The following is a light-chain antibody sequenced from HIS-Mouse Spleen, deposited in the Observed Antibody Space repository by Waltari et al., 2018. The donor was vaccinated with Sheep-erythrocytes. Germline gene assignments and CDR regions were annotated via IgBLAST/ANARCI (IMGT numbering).Light chain of an antibody. J-gene: IGLJ2*01. CDR2: EVS. Sequence: QSALTQPASVSGSPGQSITISCTRTSSDVGGYNYVSWYQQHPGKAPQLMIYEVSNRPSGVSNRFSGSKSGSTASLTISGLQAEDEADYYCSSYTSSSTQVFGGGTKLTVL. CDR1: SSDVGGYNY. CDR3: SSYTSSSTQV. V-gene: IGLV2-14*01.